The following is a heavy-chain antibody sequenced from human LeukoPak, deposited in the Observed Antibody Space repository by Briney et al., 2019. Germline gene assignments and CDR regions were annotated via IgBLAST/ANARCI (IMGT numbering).Heavy chain of an antibody. Sequence: PGRSLRLSCAASGLTFSSYSTNWVRHAPRKGLEWVSSIRSISSTIYYADSVKGRFTISRDNAKNSLYLQMNGLRAEDTALYYCASLGGVRDPFYYFDYWGQGTLVTVSS. CDR3: ASLGGVRDPFYYFDY. J-gene: IGHJ4*02. CDR2: IRSISSTI. D-gene: IGHD3-10*01. V-gene: IGHV3-48*01. CDR1: GLTFSSYS.